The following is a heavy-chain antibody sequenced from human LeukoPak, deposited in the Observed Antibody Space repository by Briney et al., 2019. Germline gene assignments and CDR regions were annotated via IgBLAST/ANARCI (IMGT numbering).Heavy chain of an antibody. CDR2: INFSGST. V-gene: IGHV4-39*01. D-gene: IGHD4-23*01. CDR1: GGSISSSSYY. J-gene: IGHJ4*02. Sequence: SETLSLTCAVSGGSISSSSYYWGWIRQPPGKGLEWIGSINFSGSTYYNPSLKSRVTTSVDTSKNQFSLKLNSVTAADTAVYYCATSGYGGNSRFDYWGQGTLVTASS. CDR3: ATSGYGGNSRFDY.